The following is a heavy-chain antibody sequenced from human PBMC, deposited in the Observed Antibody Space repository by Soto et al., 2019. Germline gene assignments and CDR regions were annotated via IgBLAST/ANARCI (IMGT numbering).Heavy chain of an antibody. J-gene: IGHJ6*02. Sequence: GGSLRLSCAASGFTLSTYGLTWVRQAPGKGLEWVSAITGTGGNTYYVDSMKGRFTVSRDNSKNMLYLQVNGLRAEDTAVYYCARNRGYYYGLSVWAQGTTVTVSS. CDR1: GFTLSTYG. CDR2: ITGTGGNT. V-gene: IGHV3-23*01. CDR3: ARNRGYYYGLSV.